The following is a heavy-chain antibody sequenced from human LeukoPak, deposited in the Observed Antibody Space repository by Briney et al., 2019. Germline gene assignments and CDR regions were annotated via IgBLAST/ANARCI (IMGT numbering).Heavy chain of an antibody. CDR1: GGTFSFYA. D-gene: IGHD3-10*01. CDR3: AREFSGSYYSQYYYGMDV. V-gene: IGHV1-69*04. Sequence: SVKISCKASGGTFSFYAINWVRQAPGQGLEWMGRIIPIPGMANYAQKFQGRVTITADSSTSTAYMEVSSLRSEDTAVYYCAREFSGSYYSQYYYGMDVWGQGTTVTVSS. CDR2: IIPIPGMA. J-gene: IGHJ6*02.